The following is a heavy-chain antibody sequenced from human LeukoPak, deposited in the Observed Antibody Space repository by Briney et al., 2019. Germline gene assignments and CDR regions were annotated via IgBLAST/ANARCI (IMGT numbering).Heavy chain of an antibody. V-gene: IGHV3-15*01. J-gene: IGHJ4*02. D-gene: IGHD3-22*01. CDR1: GFTFSNAW. CDR2: IKSKTDGGTT. CDR3: TTDHHDSSGYYYGYVDY. Sequence: PGGSLRLSCAASGFTFSNAWMSWVRQAPGKGLEWVGRIKSKTDGGTTDYAAPVKGRFTISRDDSKNTLYLQMNSLKTGDTAVYYCTTDHHDSSGYYYGYVDYWGQGTLVTVSS.